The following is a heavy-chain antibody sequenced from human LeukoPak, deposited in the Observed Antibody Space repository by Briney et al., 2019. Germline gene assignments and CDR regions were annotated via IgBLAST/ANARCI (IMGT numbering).Heavy chain of an antibody. CDR2: VSGYRGNT. Sequence: ASVKVSCKTSGYTFNSYGINRVRQAPGEGLEWMGWVSGYRGNTHYAQKFQGRVSMATDASTSTAYMEMKNLTFDDTAVYYCARAIYGLTGFDYWGQGTLITVSS. J-gene: IGHJ4*02. D-gene: IGHD3-9*01. V-gene: IGHV1-18*04. CDR3: ARAIYGLTGFDY. CDR1: GYTFNSYG.